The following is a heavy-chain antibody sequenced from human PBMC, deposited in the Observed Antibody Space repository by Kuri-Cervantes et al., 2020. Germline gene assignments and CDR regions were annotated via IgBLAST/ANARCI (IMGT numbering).Heavy chain of an antibody. D-gene: IGHD6-13*01. V-gene: IGHV3-30*18. J-gene: IGHJ4*02. Sequence: GGSLRLSCAASGFTFSRSGIHWVRQAPGKGLEWVAVVSYDGSNKYYADSVKGRFAVPRDNSKNTLYLQMNRLRPEDTAVYYCAKMAYGSSFYNNHFDFWGQGTLVTVSS. CDR3: AKMAYGSSFYNNHFDF. CDR2: VSYDGSNK. CDR1: GFTFSRSG.